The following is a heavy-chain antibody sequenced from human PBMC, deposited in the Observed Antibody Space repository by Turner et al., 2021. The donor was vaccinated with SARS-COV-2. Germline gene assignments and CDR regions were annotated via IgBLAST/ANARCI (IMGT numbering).Heavy chain of an antibody. CDR3: AKRSSSSSSYYYGMDV. CDR2: ISGGGGST. V-gene: IGHV3-23*04. Sequence: VQLVESGGGVVQPGRSLRLSCAASGFTFSSYGMHWVRQAPGKGLEWVSAISGGGGSTYYADSVKGRFTISRDNSKNTLYLQMNSLRAEDTAVYHCAKRSSSSSSYYYGMDVWGQGTTVTVSS. D-gene: IGHD6-6*01. J-gene: IGHJ6*02. CDR1: GFTFSSYG.